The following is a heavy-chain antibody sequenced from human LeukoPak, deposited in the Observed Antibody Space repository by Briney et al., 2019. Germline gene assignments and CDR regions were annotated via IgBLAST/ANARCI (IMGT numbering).Heavy chain of an antibody. CDR2: INPNSSGT. J-gene: IGHJ5*02. CDR1: GYTFTGYY. CDR3: ARGGSGSYFSWLDP. Sequence: ASVKVSCKASGYTFTGYYIHWVRQAPGKGLECMGWINPNSSGTNYAQKFQGRVTMTRDTSISTAYMELSRLRSDGTAVYYCARGGSGSYFSWLDPWGQGTLVTVSS. V-gene: IGHV1-2*02. D-gene: IGHD3-10*01.